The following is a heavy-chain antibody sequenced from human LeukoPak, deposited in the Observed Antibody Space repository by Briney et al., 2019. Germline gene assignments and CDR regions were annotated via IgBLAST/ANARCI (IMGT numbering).Heavy chain of an antibody. J-gene: IGHJ4*02. Sequence: AGGSLRLSCAASGFTFSSYGMHWVRQAPGKGLEWISYITLSRTTIYYADSVKGRFTISRDNAKKSLYLQLNSLRAEDTAVYYCVRLYDDYTNGHFDSWGQGTLVTVSS. D-gene: IGHD4-11*01. V-gene: IGHV3-48*04. CDR2: ITLSRTTI. CDR1: GFTFSSYG. CDR3: VRLYDDYTNGHFDS.